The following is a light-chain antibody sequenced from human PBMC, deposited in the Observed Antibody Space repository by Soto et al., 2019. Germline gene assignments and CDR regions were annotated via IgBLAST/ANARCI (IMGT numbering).Light chain of an antibody. V-gene: IGLV8-61*01. J-gene: IGLJ1*01. CDR1: SGSVSTSNN. CDR2: STN. CDR3: VLYMGSGIYV. Sequence: QTVVTQEPSFSVSPGGTVTITCVLNSGSVSTSNNPSLYQQTPGQTPRTLIYSTNSRSSGVPDRFSGSILGNKAALTITGAQADDESEYYCVLYMGSGIYVFGTGTKLTVL.